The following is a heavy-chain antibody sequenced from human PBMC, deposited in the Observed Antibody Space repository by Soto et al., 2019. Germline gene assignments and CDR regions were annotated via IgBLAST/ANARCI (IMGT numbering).Heavy chain of an antibody. D-gene: IGHD6-6*01. CDR1: GFTFSSYD. CDR2: IGTAGDT. CDR3: AREIAARRLGDAFDI. J-gene: IGHJ3*02. Sequence: PGGSLRLSCAASGFTFSSYDMHWVRQATGKGLEWVSAIGTAGDTYYPGSVKGRFTISRENAKNSLYLQMNSLRAGDTAVYYCAREIAARRLGDAFDIWGQGTMVTVSS. V-gene: IGHV3-13*01.